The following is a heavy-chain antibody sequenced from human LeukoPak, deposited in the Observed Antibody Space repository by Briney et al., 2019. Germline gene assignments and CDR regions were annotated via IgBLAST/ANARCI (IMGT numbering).Heavy chain of an antibody. CDR1: GGSISSSSYY. Sequence: PSETLSLTCTVSGGSISSSSYYWGWIRQPPGKGLEWIGSIYYSGSTYYNPSLKSRVTISVDTSKNQFSLKLSSVTAADTAVYYCARAKMVDIVATTIYFDYWGQGTLVTVSS. CDR3: ARAKMVDIVATTIYFDY. D-gene: IGHD5-12*01. CDR2: IYYSGST. J-gene: IGHJ4*02. V-gene: IGHV4-39*07.